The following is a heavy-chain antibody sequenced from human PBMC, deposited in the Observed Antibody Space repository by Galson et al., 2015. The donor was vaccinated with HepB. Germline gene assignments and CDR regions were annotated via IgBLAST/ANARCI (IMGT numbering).Heavy chain of an antibody. CDR3: ARGSRDSSGYYRGHYYYYMDV. V-gene: IGHV6-1*01. CDR1: GDSVSSNSAA. CDR2: TYYRSKWYN. D-gene: IGHD3-22*01. J-gene: IGHJ6*03. Sequence: CAISGDSVSSNSAAWNWIRQSPSRGLEWLGRTYYRSKWYNDYAVSVKSRITINPDTSKSQFSLQLNSVTPEDTAVYYCARGSRDSSGYYRGHYYYYMDVWGKGTTVTVSS.